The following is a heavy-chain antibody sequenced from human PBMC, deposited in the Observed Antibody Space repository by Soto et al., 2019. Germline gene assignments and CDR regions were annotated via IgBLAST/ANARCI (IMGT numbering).Heavy chain of an antibody. CDR1: GFTFSSYA. CDR3: AKSFGELLWFGELFPAMDY. D-gene: IGHD3-10*01. Sequence: AASGFTFSSYAMSWVRQAPGKGLEWVSAISGSGGSTYYADSVKGRFTISRDNSKNTLYLQMNSLRAEDTAVYYCAKSFGELLWFGELFPAMDYWGQGTLVTVSS. V-gene: IGHV3-23*01. J-gene: IGHJ4*02. CDR2: ISGSGGST.